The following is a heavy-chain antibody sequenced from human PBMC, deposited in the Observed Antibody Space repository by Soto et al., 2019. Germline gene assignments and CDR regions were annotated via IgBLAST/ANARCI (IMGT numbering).Heavy chain of an antibody. CDR3: AKVRYSSPMGYYYGMDV. CDR2: IIPIFGTA. V-gene: IGHV1-69*13. D-gene: IGHD6-19*01. CDR1: RFAFSKFI. Sequence: SVKVSCKASRFAFSKFIVTWVRQAPGLGLEWVGGIIPIFGTANYAQKFQGRVTITADESTSTSYMEVNNLRSEDTAVYYCAKVRYSSPMGYYYGMDVWGQGTTVTVSS. J-gene: IGHJ6*02.